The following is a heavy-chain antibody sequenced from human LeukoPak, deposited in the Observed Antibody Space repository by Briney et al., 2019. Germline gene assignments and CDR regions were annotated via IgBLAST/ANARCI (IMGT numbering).Heavy chain of an antibody. J-gene: IGHJ4*02. CDR3: GRCGSGWLEIDY. D-gene: IGHD6-19*01. CDR2: IKKDGSDK. Sequence: GGSLRLSCAASGFTFSSYWMSWVRQAPGKGLEWVANIKKDGSDKYYVDSVKGRFTISRDNAKNSLYLQMNSPRVEDTAVYYCGRCGSGWLEIDYWGQGTLVSVSS. V-gene: IGHV3-7*01. CDR1: GFTFSSYW.